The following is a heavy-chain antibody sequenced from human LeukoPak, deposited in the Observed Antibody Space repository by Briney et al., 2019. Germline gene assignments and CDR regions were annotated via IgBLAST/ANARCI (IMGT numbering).Heavy chain of an antibody. CDR2: IRYDGSNK. V-gene: IGHV3-30*02. CDR1: GFTFSSYG. D-gene: IGHD3-10*01. Sequence: PGGSLRLSCAASGFTFSSYGMHWVRQAPGKGLEWVAFIRYDGSNKYYADSVKGRFTISRDNSKNTLYLQMNSLRAEDTAVYYCAKDPGPEDYFDYWGQGTLVTVSS. CDR3: AKDPGPEDYFDY. J-gene: IGHJ4*02.